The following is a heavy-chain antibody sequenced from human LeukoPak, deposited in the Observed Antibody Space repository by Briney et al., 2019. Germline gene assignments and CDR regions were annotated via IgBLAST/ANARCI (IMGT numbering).Heavy chain of an antibody. D-gene: IGHD6-19*01. Sequence: SVKVSCKASGGTFSSYAISWVRQAPGQGLEWIGGIIPIFGTANYAQKFQGRVTITADESTSTAYMELSSLRSEDTAVYYCARDIAVAGTVWFDPWGQGTLVTVSS. J-gene: IGHJ5*02. V-gene: IGHV1-69*01. CDR1: GGTFSSYA. CDR2: IIPIFGTA. CDR3: ARDIAVAGTVWFDP.